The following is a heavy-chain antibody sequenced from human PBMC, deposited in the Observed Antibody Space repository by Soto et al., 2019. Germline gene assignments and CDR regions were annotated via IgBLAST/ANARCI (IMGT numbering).Heavy chain of an antibody. V-gene: IGHV1-18*01. CDR3: ARDLYSSGAPVFGVVTPYGMDV. CDR2: ISAYNGNT. CDR1: GYTFTSYG. J-gene: IGHJ6*01. Sequence: ASVKVSCKASGYTFTSYGISWVRQAPGQGLEWMGWISAYNGNTNYAQKLQGRVTMTTDTSTSTAYMELRSLRSDDTAVYYCARDLYSSGAPVFGVVTPYGMDVWGQGTTVTVSS. D-gene: IGHD3-3*01.